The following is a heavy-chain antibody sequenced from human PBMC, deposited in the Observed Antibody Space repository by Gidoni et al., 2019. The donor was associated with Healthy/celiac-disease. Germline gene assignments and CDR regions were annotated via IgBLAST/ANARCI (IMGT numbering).Heavy chain of an antibody. CDR3: AKAIHGEGVDY. CDR2: ISGSGGST. J-gene: IGHJ4*02. CDR1: GFTFSSDA. D-gene: IGHD3-10*01. Sequence: EVQLLESWVGLVQPGGSLRLSCSASGFTFSSDAMSWVRQAPGKGLEWVSAISGSGGSTYYADSVKGRFTISRDNSKNTLYLQMNCLRAEDTAVYYCAKAIHGEGVDYWGQGTLVTVSS. V-gene: IGHV3-23*01.